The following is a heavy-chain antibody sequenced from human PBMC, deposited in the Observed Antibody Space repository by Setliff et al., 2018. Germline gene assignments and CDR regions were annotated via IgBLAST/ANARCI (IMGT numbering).Heavy chain of an antibody. V-gene: IGHV1-2*02. CDR2: INGNSGVT. D-gene: IGHD2-21*02. CDR3: AQTKGFVDGYLDP. Sequence: ASVKVSCKASGYTFTGYYIHWVRQAPGQGLEWMGWINGNSGVTKYAQKFQGRVTMTSETSISIVYMDLTRLTSDDTAVYYCAQTKGFVDGYLDPWGQGTLGHRLL. CDR1: GYTFTGYY. J-gene: IGHJ5*02.